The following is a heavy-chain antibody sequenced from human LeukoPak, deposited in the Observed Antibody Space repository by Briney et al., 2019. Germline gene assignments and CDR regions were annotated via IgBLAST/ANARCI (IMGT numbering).Heavy chain of an antibody. V-gene: IGHV3-23*01. Sequence: SGGSLRLSCAASGFSFSNYWMSWVRQAPGKGLEWVSAISGSGGSTYYADSVKGRFTISRDNSKNTLYLQMNSLRAEDTAVYYCAKDLGDFHDSSGFDAFDIWGQGTMVTVSS. J-gene: IGHJ3*02. CDR3: AKDLGDFHDSSGFDAFDI. CDR1: GFSFSNYW. D-gene: IGHD3-22*01. CDR2: ISGSGGST.